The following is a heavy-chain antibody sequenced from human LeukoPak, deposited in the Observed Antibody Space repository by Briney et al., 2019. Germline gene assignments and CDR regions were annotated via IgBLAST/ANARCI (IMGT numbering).Heavy chain of an antibody. CDR3: ARGGNTYPYGTDV. CDR1: GGSFSGYY. D-gene: IGHD2-2*01. J-gene: IGHJ6*02. CDR2: INHSGST. V-gene: IGHV4-34*01. Sequence: SETLSLTCAVYGGSFSGYYWSWIRQPPGKGLEWIGEINHSGSTNYNPSLKSRVTISVDTSKNQFSLKLSSVTAADTAVYYCARGGNTYPYGTDVWGQGTTVTVSS.